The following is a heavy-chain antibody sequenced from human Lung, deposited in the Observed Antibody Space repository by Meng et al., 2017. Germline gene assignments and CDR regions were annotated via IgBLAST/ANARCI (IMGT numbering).Heavy chain of an antibody. CDR3: ARGPTTMAHDFDY. CDR2: INHSGST. Sequence: QVQLQELGGGLLKPSATLSLTCVVSGGSFSDYYWSWIRQPPGKGLEWIGEINHSGSTNYNPSLESRATISVDTSQNNLSLKLSSVTAADSAVYYCARGPTTMAHDFDYWGQGTLVTVSS. J-gene: IGHJ4*02. D-gene: IGHD4-11*01. CDR1: GGSFSDYY. V-gene: IGHV4-34*01.